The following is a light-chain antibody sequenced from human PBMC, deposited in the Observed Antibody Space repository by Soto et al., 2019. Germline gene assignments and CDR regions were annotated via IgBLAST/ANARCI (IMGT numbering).Light chain of an antibody. J-gene: IGLJ3*02. CDR1: NSDVGSYNR. Sequence: QSALTQPASVSGSPGQSIAISCTGTNSDVGSYNRVSWYQQYPGKAPTLMIYEVNNRPSGVSDRFSGSKSGNTASLTISGLQAEDEADYYCCSSVGSPNWVFGGGTKLTVL. CDR3: CSSVGSPNWV. V-gene: IGLV2-23*02. CDR2: EVN.